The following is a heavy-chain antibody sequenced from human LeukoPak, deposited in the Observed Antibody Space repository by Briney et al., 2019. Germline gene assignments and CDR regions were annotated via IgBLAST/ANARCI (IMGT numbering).Heavy chain of an antibody. CDR1: GFTVSSNY. J-gene: IGHJ4*02. CDR3: ARDASGSYLFDY. D-gene: IGHD1-26*01. CDR2: IYSGGST. V-gene: IGHV3-53*01. Sequence: GGSLRLSCAASGFTVSSNYMSWVRQAPGKGLEWVSVIYSGGSTYYADSAKGRFTISRDNSKNTLYLQMNSLRAEDTAVYYCARDASGSYLFDYWGQGTLVTVSS.